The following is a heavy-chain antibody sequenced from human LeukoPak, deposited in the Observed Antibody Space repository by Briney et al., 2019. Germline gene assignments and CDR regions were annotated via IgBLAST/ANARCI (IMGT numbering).Heavy chain of an antibody. CDR2: IWYDGSNK. Sequence: GGSLRLSCAASGFTFSSYGMHWVRQAPGKGLEWVAVIWYDGSNKYYADSVKGRFTISRDNSKNTLYLQMNSLRAEDTAVYYCARVGITGTFYYGADYWGQGTLVTVSS. J-gene: IGHJ4*02. D-gene: IGHD1-20*01. V-gene: IGHV3-33*01. CDR1: GFTFSSYG. CDR3: ARVGITGTFYYGADY.